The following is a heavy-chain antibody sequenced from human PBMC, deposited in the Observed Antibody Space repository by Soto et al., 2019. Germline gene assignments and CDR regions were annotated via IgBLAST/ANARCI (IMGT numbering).Heavy chain of an antibody. CDR1: GFSLSTTSVG. Sequence: QIILKESGPTLVKPTQTLTLTCSFSGFSLSTTSVGVGWIRQPQGKALQWLALIYWDGDKRYSPSQKRRLTITKDTSKIQVVLTLTHMDPVDTGTYFCVYTPPQQWMSFHVWGQGTVVIVSS. D-gene: IGHD6-19*01. CDR3: VYTPPQQWMSFHV. V-gene: IGHV2-5*02. CDR2: IYWDGDK. J-gene: IGHJ3*01.